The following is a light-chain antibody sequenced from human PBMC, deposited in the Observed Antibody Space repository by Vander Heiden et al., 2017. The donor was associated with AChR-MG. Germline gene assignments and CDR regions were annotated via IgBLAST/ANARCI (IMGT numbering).Light chain of an antibody. Sequence: ALTQPPSTSRAPGLTVTISCTGTSYNSGDNYAGHWYEQLPGTAPKRLIYGNANLSNRPSGVPDRFFGSVSGTSASLVITGLQAEDEADYYCQSYGNSLSARVFGGGTKLTVL. CDR2: GNANLS. J-gene: IGLJ3*02. V-gene: IGLV1-40*01. CDR1: SYNSGDNYA. CDR3: QSYGNSLSARV.